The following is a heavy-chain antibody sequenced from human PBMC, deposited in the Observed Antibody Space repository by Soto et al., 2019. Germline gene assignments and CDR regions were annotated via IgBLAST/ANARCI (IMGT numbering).Heavy chain of an antibody. Sequence: QVQLVQSGAEVKKPGASVKVSCKASGYTFTDYFIHWVRQAPGQGLEWMGWINPNSGGANYAQKFQDRVTLTRDTSITTASMEVSRLRSDDTAVYFCARDESRADYFDWGQGTLVTVSS. J-gene: IGHJ4*02. CDR1: GYTFTDYF. CDR2: INPNSGGA. D-gene: IGHD3-9*01. V-gene: IGHV1-2*02. CDR3: ARDESRADYFD.